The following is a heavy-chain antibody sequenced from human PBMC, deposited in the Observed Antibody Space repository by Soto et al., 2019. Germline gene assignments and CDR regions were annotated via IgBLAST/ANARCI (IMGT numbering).Heavy chain of an antibody. D-gene: IGHD3-3*01. J-gene: IGHJ4*02. Sequence: SETLSLTCTVSGGSISSSSYYWGWIRQPPGKGLEWIGSIYYSGSTYYNPSLKSRVTISVDTSKNQFSLKLSSVTAADTAVYYCASNVDYDFWSGYYTEYYVDYWGQGTLVTVSS. CDR3: ASNVDYDFWSGYYTEYYVDY. CDR1: GGSISSSSYY. V-gene: IGHV4-39*01. CDR2: IYYSGST.